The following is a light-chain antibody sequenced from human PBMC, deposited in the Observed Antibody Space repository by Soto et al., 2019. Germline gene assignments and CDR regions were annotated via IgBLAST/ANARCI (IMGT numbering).Light chain of an antibody. J-gene: IGKJ1*01. V-gene: IGKV4-1*01. CDR1: QSVFFSSTNKTY. CDR3: QQYYGSPRT. CDR2: WAS. Sequence: DIVLTQSPASLTASLGERATINCKSSQSVFFSSTNKTYLAWYQQKAGQSPKLLISWASTRGSGVPDRFSGSGSGTDFTLTISSLQAEDGAVYYCQQYYGSPRTFGQGTKVEI.